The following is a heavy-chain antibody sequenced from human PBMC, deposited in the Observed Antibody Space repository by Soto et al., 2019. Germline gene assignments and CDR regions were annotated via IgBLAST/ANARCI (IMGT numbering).Heavy chain of an antibody. CDR3: AALGSSSAYYYYGMDV. J-gene: IGHJ6*02. CDR2: IVVGSGNT. CDR1: GFTFTSSA. V-gene: IGHV1-58*01. Sequence: QMQLVQSGPEVKKPGTSVKVSCKASGFTFTSSAVQWVRQARGQRLEWIGWIVVGSGNTNYAQKFQERVTITRDMSTSTAYMELSSLRSEDTAVYYCAALGSSSAYYYYGMDVWGQGTTVTVSS. D-gene: IGHD6-6*01.